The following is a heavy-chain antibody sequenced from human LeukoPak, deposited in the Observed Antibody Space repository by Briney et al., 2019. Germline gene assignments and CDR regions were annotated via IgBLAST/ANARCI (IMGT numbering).Heavy chain of an antibody. CDR1: GGTFSSYA. CDR3: ARAAPPGGGNSGVTPSDWYFDL. Sequence: SVKVSCKASGGTFSSYAISWVRLAPGQGLEWMGGIIPIFGTTNYAQKFQGRVTMTTDESTSTVYMELSSLGSQDTAVYYCARAAPPGGGNSGVTPSDWYFDLWGRGTLVTVSS. V-gene: IGHV1-69*05. J-gene: IGHJ2*01. CDR2: IIPIFGTT. D-gene: IGHD4-23*01.